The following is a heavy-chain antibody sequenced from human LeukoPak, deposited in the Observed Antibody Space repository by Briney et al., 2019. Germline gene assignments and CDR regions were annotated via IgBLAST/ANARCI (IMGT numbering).Heavy chain of an antibody. Sequence: GGSLRLSCAASEFTFSSYNMNWVRQAPGKGLEWVSSISSSSSYIYYADSVKGRFTISRDNAKNSLYLQMNSLRAEDTAVYYCAREIFWSGYYSNLHFDYWGQGTLVTVSS. CDR1: EFTFSSYN. V-gene: IGHV3-21*01. D-gene: IGHD3-3*01. CDR3: AREIFWSGYYSNLHFDY. J-gene: IGHJ4*02. CDR2: ISSSSSYI.